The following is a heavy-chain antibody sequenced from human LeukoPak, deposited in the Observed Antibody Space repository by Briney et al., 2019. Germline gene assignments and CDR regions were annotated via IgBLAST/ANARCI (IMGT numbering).Heavy chain of an antibody. CDR1: GYTFTDYY. D-gene: IGHD6-13*01. CDR3: ARETLTAAGRGDAFDI. V-gene: IGHV1-2*02. J-gene: IGHJ3*02. CDR2: INPNSDGT. Sequence: GASVKVSCKTSGYTFTDYYIHWVRQAPGQGLEWMGWINPNSDGTNYAQNFQGRVTMTRDTSISTAYMELSRLRSDDTAVYYCARETLTAAGRGDAFDIWSQGTMVTVSS.